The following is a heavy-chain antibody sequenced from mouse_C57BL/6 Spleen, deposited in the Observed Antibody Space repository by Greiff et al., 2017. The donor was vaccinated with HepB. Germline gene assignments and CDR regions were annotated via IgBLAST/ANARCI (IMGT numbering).Heavy chain of an antibody. CDR2: LSDGGSYT. J-gene: IGHJ2*01. CDR3: ARDHPYYCDY. V-gene: IGHV5-4*01. Sequence: EVPGVESGGGLVKPGGSLKLSCAASGFTFSSYAMSWVRQTPEKRLEWVATLSDGGSYTDYPDHVKGRFTISRDNAKNNLYLHMSQLKSEDTAMYYCARDHPYYCDYWGQGTTLTVSS. CDR1: GFTFSSYA.